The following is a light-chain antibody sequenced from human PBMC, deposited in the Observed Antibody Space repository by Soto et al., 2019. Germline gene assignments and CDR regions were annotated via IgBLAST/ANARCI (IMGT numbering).Light chain of an antibody. J-gene: IGLJ3*02. Sequence: QSALTQPASVSGTPGQSITISCTGTNSDVGKYDFVSWYQHYPDKAPKFIIYGVNKRPSGVSHRFSGSKSGSTASLTISGLQAEDEAHYYCCSYTSSETVVFGGGTKLTVL. CDR3: CSYTSSETVV. V-gene: IGLV2-23*02. CDR1: NSDVGKYDF. CDR2: GVN.